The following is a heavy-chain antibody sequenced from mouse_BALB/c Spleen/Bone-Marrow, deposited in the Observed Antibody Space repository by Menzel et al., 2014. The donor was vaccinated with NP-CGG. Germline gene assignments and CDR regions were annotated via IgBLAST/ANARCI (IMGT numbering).Heavy chain of an antibody. Sequence: DVKLVESGPGLVKPSQSLSLPCSVTGYSITSGYYWNWIRQFPGNKLEWMGYISYDGSNNYNPSLKNRISITRDTSKNQFFLKLNSVTTEDTATYYCARGDGYYGGAMDYWGQGTSVTVSS. D-gene: IGHD2-3*01. J-gene: IGHJ4*01. CDR2: ISYDGSN. V-gene: IGHV3-6*02. CDR1: GYSITSGYY. CDR3: ARGDGYYGGAMDY.